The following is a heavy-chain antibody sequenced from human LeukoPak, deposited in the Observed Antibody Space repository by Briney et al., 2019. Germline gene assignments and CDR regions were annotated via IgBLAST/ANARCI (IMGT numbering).Heavy chain of an antibody. CDR1: GDSVSSNSAA. CDR3: ARATRTRIAAPNWFDP. V-gene: IGHV6-1*01. D-gene: IGHD6-13*01. Sequence: SQTLSLTCAISGDSVSSNSAAWNWIRQSPSRGLEWLGRTYYRSKWYNDYAVSVKSRITINPDTSKNQFSLQLNSVTPEDTAVYYCARATRTRIAAPNWFDPWGQGTLVTVSS. J-gene: IGHJ5*02. CDR2: TYYRSKWYN.